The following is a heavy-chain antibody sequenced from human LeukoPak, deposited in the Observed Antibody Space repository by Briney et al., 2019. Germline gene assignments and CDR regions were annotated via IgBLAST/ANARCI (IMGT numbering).Heavy chain of an antibody. J-gene: IGHJ4*02. CDR3: ARGRNALYGDNTVDY. Sequence: GASVKVSCKASGYTFTSYDINWVRQATGQGLEWMGWMNPNSGNIGYAQKFQGRVTMTRNTSISTAYMELSSLRSEDTAVHYCARGRNALYGDNTVDYWGQGTLVTVSS. D-gene: IGHD4-17*01. CDR1: GYTFTSYD. V-gene: IGHV1-8*01. CDR2: MNPNSGNI.